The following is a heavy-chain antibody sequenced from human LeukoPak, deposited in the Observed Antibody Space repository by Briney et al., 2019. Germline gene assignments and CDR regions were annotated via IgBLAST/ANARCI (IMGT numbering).Heavy chain of an antibody. CDR1: GGTFSSYA. CDR3: ARESADIVVVPAAMRLDY. D-gene: IGHD2-2*01. Sequence: ASVKVSCKASGGTFSSYAISWVRQAPGQGLEWMGWINPNSGGTNYAQKFQGRVTMTRDTSISTAYMELSRLRSDDTAVYYCARESADIVVVPAAMRLDYWGQGTLVTVSS. V-gene: IGHV1-2*02. J-gene: IGHJ4*02. CDR2: INPNSGGT.